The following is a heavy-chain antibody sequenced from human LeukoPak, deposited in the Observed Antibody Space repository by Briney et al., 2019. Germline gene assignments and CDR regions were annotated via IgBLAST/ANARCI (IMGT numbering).Heavy chain of an antibody. CDR2: ICYSGST. Sequence: PSETLSLTCTVSGGSISSSCYFWAWIRQPPGKGLEWIGHICYSGSTFYNPSLKSRVTISVDTSKNQFSLKLSSVTAADTAVYYCARRGFFDYWGQGTLVTVSS. D-gene: IGHD1-26*01. V-gene: IGHV4-39*07. J-gene: IGHJ4*02. CDR3: ARRGFFDY. CDR1: GGSISSSCYF.